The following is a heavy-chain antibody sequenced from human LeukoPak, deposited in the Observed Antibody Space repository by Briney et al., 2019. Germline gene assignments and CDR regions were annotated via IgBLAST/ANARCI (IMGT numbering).Heavy chain of an antibody. J-gene: IGHJ4*02. V-gene: IGHV3-74*01. D-gene: IGHD3-10*01. CDR3: ARGRSFHYYGSGSYNDY. CDR2: INSDGSST. Sequence: PERSLRLSCAASGFTFSSYWMHWVRQAPGKGLVWVSRINSDGSSTSYADSVKGRFTISRDNAKNTLYLQMNSLRAEDTAVYYCARGRSFHYYGSGSYNDYWGQGTLVTVSS. CDR1: GFTFSSYW.